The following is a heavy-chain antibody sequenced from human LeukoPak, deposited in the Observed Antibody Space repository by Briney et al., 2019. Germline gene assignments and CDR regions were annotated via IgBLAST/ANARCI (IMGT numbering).Heavy chain of an antibody. Sequence: SETLSLTCAVYGGSFSGYYWSWIRQPPGKGLEWIGEINHSGSTNYNPSLKSRVTISVDTSKNQFSLKLSSVTAADTAVYYCASYVGALNWFDPWGQGTLVTVSS. D-gene: IGHD1-26*01. CDR2: INHSGST. V-gene: IGHV4-34*01. CDR3: ASYVGALNWFDP. CDR1: GGSFSGYY. J-gene: IGHJ5*02.